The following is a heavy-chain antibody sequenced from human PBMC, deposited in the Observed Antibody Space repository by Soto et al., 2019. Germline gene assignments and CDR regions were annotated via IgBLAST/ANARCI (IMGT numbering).Heavy chain of an antibody. V-gene: IGHV3-9*01. CDR1: GFTFDDYA. D-gene: IGHD1-26*01. J-gene: IGHJ4*02. CDR3: AKGGLDSRSVDY. CDR2: ISWNSGSI. Sequence: PGGSLRLSCAASGFTFDDYAMHWVRQAPGKGLEWVSGISWNSGSIGYADSVKGRFTISRDNAKNSLYLQMNSLRAEDTALYYCAKGGLDSRSVDYWGQGTLVTVSS.